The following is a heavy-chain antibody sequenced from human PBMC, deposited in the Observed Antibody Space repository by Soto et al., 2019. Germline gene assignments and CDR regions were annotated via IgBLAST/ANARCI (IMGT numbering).Heavy chain of an antibody. CDR3: ARGTWLGATKEEPFDY. J-gene: IGHJ4*02. V-gene: IGHV1-8*01. CDR1: GYTFTSYD. D-gene: IGHD1-26*01. Sequence: QVQLVQSGAEVKKPGASVKVSCKASGYTFTSYDINWVRQATGQGLEWMGWMNPNSGNTGYAQEFQGRVTMTRNTSISTAYMELSSLRSEDTAVYYCARGTWLGATKEEPFDYWGQGTLVTVSS. CDR2: MNPNSGNT.